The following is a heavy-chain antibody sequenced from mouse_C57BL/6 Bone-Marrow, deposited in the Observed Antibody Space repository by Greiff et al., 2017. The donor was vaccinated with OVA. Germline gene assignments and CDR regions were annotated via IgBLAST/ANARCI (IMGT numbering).Heavy chain of an antibody. D-gene: IGHD2-4*01. V-gene: IGHV5-4*01. CDR3: ARDERLDYFDY. J-gene: IGHJ2*01. Sequence: EVKVEESGGGLVKPGGSLKLSCAASGFTFSSYAMSWVRQTPEKRLEWVATISDGGSYTYYPDNVKGRFTISRDNAKNNLYLQMSHLKSEDTAMYYCARDERLDYFDYWGQGTTLTVSS. CDR1: GFTFSSYA. CDR2: ISDGGSYT.